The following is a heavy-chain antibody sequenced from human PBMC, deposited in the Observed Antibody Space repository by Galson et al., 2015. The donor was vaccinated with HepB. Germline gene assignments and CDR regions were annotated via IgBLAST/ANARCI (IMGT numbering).Heavy chain of an antibody. Sequence: ETLSLTCAVYGRSFSGYYWSWIRQPPGKGLEWIGEINHSGSTNYNPSLESRVIISVDTSKKQFSLKLSSVTAADTAVYYCARLVGSGSPPSLDYWGQGTLVTVSS. CDR1: GRSFSGYY. J-gene: IGHJ4*02. CDR3: ARLVGSGSPPSLDY. CDR2: INHSGST. D-gene: IGHD3-10*01. V-gene: IGHV4-34*01.